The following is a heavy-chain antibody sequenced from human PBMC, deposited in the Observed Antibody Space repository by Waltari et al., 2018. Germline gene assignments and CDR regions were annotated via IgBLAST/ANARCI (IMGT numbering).Heavy chain of an antibody. CDR1: GGSVNSREW. V-gene: IGHV4-4*02. D-gene: IGHD3-10*01. CDR2: VYHSGNT. CDR3: VRRGEGTMVYNDAFDF. Sequence: QVQLQESGPGLVKPSGTLSLICSVSGGSVNSREWWTWVRQPPGKGREWIGEVYHSGNTNYNPSLKSRVTISVDKTKNQFSLKLTSVTAADTAVYYCVRRGEGTMVYNDAFDFWGLGTKVTVSS. J-gene: IGHJ3*01.